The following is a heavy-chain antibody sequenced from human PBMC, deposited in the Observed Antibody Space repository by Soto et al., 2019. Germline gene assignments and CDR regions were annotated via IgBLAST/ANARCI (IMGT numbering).Heavy chain of an antibody. D-gene: IGHD3-22*01. CDR1: GYSFTSYW. CDR2: IYPGDSDT. V-gene: IGHV5-51*03. CDR3: ARPRTRTYYYDSSGSLDAFDI. Sequence: GELLKIPCPATGYSFTSYWIGCVRQMSEKGLDCMGIIYPGDSDTRYSPSFQGQVTISADKSISTAYLQWSSLKASDTAMYYCARPRTRTYYYDSSGSLDAFDIWGQGTMHTASS. J-gene: IGHJ3*02.